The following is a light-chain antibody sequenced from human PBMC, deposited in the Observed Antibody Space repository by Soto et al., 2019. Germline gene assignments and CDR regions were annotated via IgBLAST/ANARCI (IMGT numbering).Light chain of an antibody. V-gene: IGLV2-14*01. J-gene: IGLJ1*01. CDR2: GVT. Sequence: QSVLTQPASASGSPGQSIIISGSGTSSDIGAYNFVAWYQQHPGKAPKLIIYGVTNRPSGVSNCFSGSKSGNTASLTISGLQAEDEADYYGTSYTDATTYVFGTGTKVTVL. CDR3: TSYTDATTYV. CDR1: SSDIGAYNF.